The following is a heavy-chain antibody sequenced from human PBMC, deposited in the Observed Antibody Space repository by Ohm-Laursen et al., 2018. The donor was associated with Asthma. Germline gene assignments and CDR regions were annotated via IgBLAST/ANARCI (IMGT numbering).Heavy chain of an antibody. J-gene: IGHJ6*02. D-gene: IGHD3-10*01. Sequence: GESLRVSCKGSGYSFTSYWIGWVRQMPGKGLERMGIIYPGDSDTRYSPSFQGQVTISADKSISTAYLQWSSLKASDTAMYYCARHKTPVSPYGSGKFNYYGMDVWGQGTTVTVSS. CDR2: IYPGDSDT. CDR1: GYSFTSYW. V-gene: IGHV5-51*01. CDR3: ARHKTPVSPYGSGKFNYYGMDV.